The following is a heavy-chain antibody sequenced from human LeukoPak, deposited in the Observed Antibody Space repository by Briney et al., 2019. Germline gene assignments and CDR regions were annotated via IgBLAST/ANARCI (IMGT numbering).Heavy chain of an antibody. Sequence: GGSLRLSCAASGFTFDDYAMHWVRQAPGKGLEWVSGISWNSGSIGYADSVKGRFTISRDNAKNSLYLQMNSLRAEDTALYYCAKDWASFRVLDSGSYWDYWGQGTLVTVSS. D-gene: IGHD3-10*01. CDR1: GFTFDDYA. J-gene: IGHJ4*02. CDR3: AKDWASFRVLDSGSYWDY. CDR2: ISWNSGSI. V-gene: IGHV3-9*01.